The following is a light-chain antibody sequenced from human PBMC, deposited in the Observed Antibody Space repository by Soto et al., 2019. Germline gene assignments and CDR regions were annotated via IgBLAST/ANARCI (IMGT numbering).Light chain of an antibody. V-gene: IGKV1-39*01. CDR2: AAS. CDR1: QSISFY. Sequence: DIQMTQSPSSLSAYVVSRVTISCRASQSISFYLNWYQQKPGKAHKVLIYAASNLQSGVPSRFSGSGSGTQFTLTISSLQPEDFATYYCQQSYNVPITFGQGTRLEIK. CDR3: QQSYNVPIT. J-gene: IGKJ5*01.